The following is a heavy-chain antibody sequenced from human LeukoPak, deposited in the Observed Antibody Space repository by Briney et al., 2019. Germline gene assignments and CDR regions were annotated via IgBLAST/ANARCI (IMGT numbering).Heavy chain of an antibody. CDR2: IGEEKSGSWT. J-gene: IGHJ4*02. D-gene: IGHD3-3*02. CDR3: AKAGVISGWDY. Sequence: GGSLRLSCAASGFTLSNYPMGWVRQAPVKGLEWLSAIGEEKSGSWTKSADSVEGRFTISRDNSENTLYQQMDSLTVEDTAVYYCAKAGVISGWDYWGQGVLVTVSS. V-gene: IGHV3-23*01. CDR1: GFTLSNYP.